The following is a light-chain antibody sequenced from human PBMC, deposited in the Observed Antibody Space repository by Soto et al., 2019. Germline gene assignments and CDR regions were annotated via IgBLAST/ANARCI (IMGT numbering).Light chain of an antibody. CDR3: QQYGSSPWT. J-gene: IGKJ1*01. Sequence: ETVLTQSPGTLSLSPGERATLSCRASQTIRSNYLAWYRQTPDQAPSLLIYGASNRATGIADRFSGSGAGTDFILIISRQDAEDLALYYCQQYGSSPWTFGQGTKVEIK. V-gene: IGKV3-20*01. CDR2: GAS. CDR1: QTIRSNY.